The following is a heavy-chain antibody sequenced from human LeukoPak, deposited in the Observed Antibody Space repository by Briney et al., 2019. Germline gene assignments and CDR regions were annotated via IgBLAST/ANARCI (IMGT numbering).Heavy chain of an antibody. D-gene: IGHD2-2*01. Sequence: GASVKVSCKASGYTFTGYYMHWARQAPGQGLEWMGWINPNSGGTNYAQKFQGRVTMTRDTSISTAYMELSRLRSDDTAVYYCARDHQYCSSTSCYWDYYYYYGMDVWGQGTTVTVSS. CDR2: INPNSGGT. J-gene: IGHJ6*02. CDR1: GYTFTGYY. CDR3: ARDHQYCSSTSCYWDYYYYYGMDV. V-gene: IGHV1-2*02.